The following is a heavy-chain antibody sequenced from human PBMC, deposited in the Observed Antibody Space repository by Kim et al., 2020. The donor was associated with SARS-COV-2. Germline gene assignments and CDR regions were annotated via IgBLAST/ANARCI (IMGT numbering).Heavy chain of an antibody. Sequence: GGSLSLSCIVSGFTFNQYAMHWVRQAPGKGLEWVGGFSLDSNRIDYADSVKGRFTISRDFAKNSLFLQMNSLRVEDTALYYCGKDLVPGGLDVWGQGTTVTVSS. J-gene: IGHJ6*02. V-gene: IGHV3-9*01. D-gene: IGHD2-8*02. CDR1: GFTFNQYA. CDR3: GKDLVPGGLDV. CDR2: FSLDSNRI.